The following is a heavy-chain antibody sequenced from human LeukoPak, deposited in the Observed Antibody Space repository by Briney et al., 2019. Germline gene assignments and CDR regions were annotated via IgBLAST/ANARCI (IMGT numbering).Heavy chain of an antibody. V-gene: IGHV4-59*01. D-gene: IGHD3-16*01. CDR3: AGGGVFPPHPFVS. Sequence: PSETLSLTCTVSGESISGFYWTWIRQPPGKGLEWIGYIYYSGSTNYNPSLKSRVTISVDTSKNQFSLKLSSVTAADTAVYYCAGGGVFPPHPFVSGGQEPLVP. J-gene: IGHJ4*02. CDR2: IYYSGST. CDR1: GESISGFY.